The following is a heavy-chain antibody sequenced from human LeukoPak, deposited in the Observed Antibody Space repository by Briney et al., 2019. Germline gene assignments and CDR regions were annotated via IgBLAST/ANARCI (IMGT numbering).Heavy chain of an antibody. D-gene: IGHD1-26*01. CDR2: FTSDGNSM. V-gene: IGHV3-74*01. Sequence: GGSLRLSCAASGFTLSSYTMYWVRQAPERGLVWVARFTSDGNSMTYADFVKGRFTVSRDIAKNTLYLQMNSLRAEDTAVYYCARAQVGTPTDCWGQGTLVTVSS. CDR3: ARAQVGTPTDC. J-gene: IGHJ4*02. CDR1: GFTLSSYT.